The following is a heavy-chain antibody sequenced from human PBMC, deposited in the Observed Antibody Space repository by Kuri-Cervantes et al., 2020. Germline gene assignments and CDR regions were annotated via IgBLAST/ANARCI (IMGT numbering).Heavy chain of an antibody. CDR1: GGSFSNYF. J-gene: IGHJ4*02. Sequence: SETLSLTCAVYGGSFSNYFWSWIRQPPGKGLEWIGYIYYIGSATYNPSLKSRVTISVDTSKSQFSLRLSSVTAADTAVYYCARSMAVVGTDFDSWGQGTLVTVSS. CDR2: IYYIGSA. CDR3: ARSMAVVGTDFDS. V-gene: IGHV4-59*01. D-gene: IGHD6-19*01.